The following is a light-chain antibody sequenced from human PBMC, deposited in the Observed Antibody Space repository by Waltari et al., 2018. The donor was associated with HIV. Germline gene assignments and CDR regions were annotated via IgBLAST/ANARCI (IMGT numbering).Light chain of an antibody. CDR2: EVS. CDR1: SSDVGGYNY. V-gene: IGLV2-14*01. Sequence: QSALTQPASVSGSPGQSITISCTGTSSDVGGYNYVSWYQQHPGKAPQPMIYEVSNRPSGVSNRFSGSKSGNTASLTISGLQAEDEADYYCSSYTSSSTLRVFGGGTKLTVL. J-gene: IGLJ3*02. CDR3: SSYTSSSTLRV.